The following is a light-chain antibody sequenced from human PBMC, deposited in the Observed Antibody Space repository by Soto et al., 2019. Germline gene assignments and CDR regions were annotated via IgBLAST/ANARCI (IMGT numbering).Light chain of an antibody. CDR2: NAS. CDR3: QHCDTSWP. V-gene: IGKV1-5*01. CDR1: RKIERW. J-gene: IGKJ1*01. Sequence: DIQMTQSPSTLSASVGDRVTITCRASRKIERWLAWYQQKPGKPPKLLILNASTLGSGVPSRFSGSGSGTEFTLTISGLQPDDFATYYCQHCDTSWPFGQGTKVDIK.